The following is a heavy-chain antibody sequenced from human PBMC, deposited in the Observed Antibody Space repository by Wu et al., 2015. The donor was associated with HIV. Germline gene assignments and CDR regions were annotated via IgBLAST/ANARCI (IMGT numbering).Heavy chain of an antibody. V-gene: IGHV1-8*02. CDR2: MNPNNGNT. CDR3: VRGRYELGY. D-gene: IGHD5-12*01. Sequence: QVQLVQSGTEVQKPGASVKVSCKASGYTFTTYDINWVRQASGQGLEYMGWMNPNNGNTASAQRFQGRITMTRTTSTSTAYLELSSLTSEDTAVYYCVRGRYELGYWAEGTAGHRLL. J-gene: IGHJ4*02. CDR1: GYTFTTYD.